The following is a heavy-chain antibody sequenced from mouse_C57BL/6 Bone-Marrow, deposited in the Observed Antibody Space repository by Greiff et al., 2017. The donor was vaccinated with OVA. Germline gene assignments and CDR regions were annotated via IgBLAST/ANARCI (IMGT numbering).Heavy chain of an antibody. J-gene: IGHJ2*01. CDR1: GFTFTNYY. D-gene: IGHD1-1*01. CDR2: IRNKPNGSTT. CDR3: ARYKGRVAVDYFDY. V-gene: IGHV7-3*01. Sequence: EVQRVESGGGLVQPGDSLSLSCAASGFTFTNYYMSWVRQPPGKALEWLAFIRNKPNGSTTEYSASVKGWFTISRDNSQSILYLQMNALRAEDSATYYGARYKGRVAVDYFDYWGQGTARTVSS.